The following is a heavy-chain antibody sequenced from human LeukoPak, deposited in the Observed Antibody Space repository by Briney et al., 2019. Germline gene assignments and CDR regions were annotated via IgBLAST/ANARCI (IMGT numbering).Heavy chain of an antibody. V-gene: IGHV3-74*01. CDR1: GFTFSSYW. Sequence: GGSPRLSCAASGFTFSSYWMHWVRQAPGKGLEWVSRLNGDGSGASYADSVKGRFTISRDNAKNTLYLQMNSLRAEDTAVYYCARFSGPYSSGWFFDFWGQGTLVTVSS. CDR3: ARFSGPYSSGWFFDF. D-gene: IGHD6-19*01. CDR2: LNGDGSGA. J-gene: IGHJ4*02.